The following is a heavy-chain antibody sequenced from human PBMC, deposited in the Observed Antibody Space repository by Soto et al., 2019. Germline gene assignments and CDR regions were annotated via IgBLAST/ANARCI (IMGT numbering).Heavy chain of an antibody. Sequence: GASLKVSCKASGYTFTSYAMHWVRQAPGQRLEWMGWINAGNGNTKYSQKFQGRVTITRDTSASTAYMELSSLRSEDTAVYYCASNLPLYSSSSYYYYGMDVWGQGTTVTVSS. CDR2: INAGNGNT. CDR1: GYTFTSYA. J-gene: IGHJ6*02. V-gene: IGHV1-3*01. CDR3: ASNLPLYSSSSYYYYGMDV. D-gene: IGHD6-6*01.